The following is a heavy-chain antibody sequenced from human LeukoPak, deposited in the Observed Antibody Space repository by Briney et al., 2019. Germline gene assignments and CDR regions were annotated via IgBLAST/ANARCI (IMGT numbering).Heavy chain of an antibody. CDR3: ASDIVVVPAAIGAARVFYS. CDR2: MSYDGSNK. V-gene: IGHV3-30*01. Sequence: PGRSLRLSCAASGFTFSSYAMHWVRQAPGKGLEWVAVMSYDGSNKYYADSVKGRFTISRDNSKTTLYLQMNSLRADDTAVYYCASDIVVVPAAIGAARVFYSWGQRTLVTLSS. J-gene: IGHJ4*02. D-gene: IGHD2-2*01. CDR1: GFTFSSYA.